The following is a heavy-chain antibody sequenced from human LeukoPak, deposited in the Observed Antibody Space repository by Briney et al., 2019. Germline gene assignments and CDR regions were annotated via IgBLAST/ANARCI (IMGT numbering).Heavy chain of an antibody. J-gene: IGHJ4*02. Sequence: GGSLRLSCAASGFTFSSYEMNWVRQAPGKGLEWVSYISSSGSTIYYADSVKGRFTISRDNAKNSLYLQMNSLRAEDTAVYYCAREAASGYYHEVDYWGQGTLVTVSS. D-gene: IGHD3-3*01. CDR3: AREAASGYYHEVDY. CDR2: ISSSGSTI. CDR1: GFTFSSYE. V-gene: IGHV3-48*03.